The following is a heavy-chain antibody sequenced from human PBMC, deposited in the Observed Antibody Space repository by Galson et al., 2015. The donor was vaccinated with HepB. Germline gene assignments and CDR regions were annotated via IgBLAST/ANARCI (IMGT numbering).Heavy chain of an antibody. CDR3: ASPYYDSSTGNEYFQH. D-gene: IGHD3-22*01. CDR2: IAYDGSNT. J-gene: IGHJ1*01. Sequence: SLRLSCAASGFTFSSYAMHWVRQAPGKGLEWVAIIAYDGSNTYYADSVKGRFTISRDNSKNTLFLQMSSLRPEDTAVYYCASPYYDSSTGNEYFQHWGQGTLVTVSS. V-gene: IGHV3-30*04. CDR1: GFTFSSYA.